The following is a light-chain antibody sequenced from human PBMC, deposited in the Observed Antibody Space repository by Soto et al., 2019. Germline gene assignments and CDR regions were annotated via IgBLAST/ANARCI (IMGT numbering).Light chain of an antibody. Sequence: ELVLTQSPGTLSLSPGEGDNLSCRASQSVSSSYIAWYQQRPGQTPSLLIYGASTRATGIPDRFSGSGSGTHFTLTISRLEPGDFAVYYCQHFGGTTFTFGQGTRLEIK. J-gene: IGKJ5*01. CDR2: GAS. CDR3: QHFGGTTFT. V-gene: IGKV3-20*01. CDR1: QSVSSSY.